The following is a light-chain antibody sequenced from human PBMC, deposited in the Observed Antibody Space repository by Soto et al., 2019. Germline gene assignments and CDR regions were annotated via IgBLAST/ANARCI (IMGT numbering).Light chain of an antibody. CDR1: QSISSY. Sequence: DIQMTQSPSSLSASVGDRVTITCRASQSISSYLNWYQQKPGKAPKLLIYAASSLQSGVPSRFSGSGSETDFSLTISSLQPEDFATYYCQQSYSTLGTFGTGDKVDIK. CDR2: AAS. J-gene: IGKJ3*01. V-gene: IGKV1-39*01. CDR3: QQSYSTLGT.